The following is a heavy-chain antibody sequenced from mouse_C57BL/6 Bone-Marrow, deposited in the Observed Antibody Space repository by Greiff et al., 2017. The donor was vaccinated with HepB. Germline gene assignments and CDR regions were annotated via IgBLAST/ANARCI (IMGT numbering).Heavy chain of an antibody. CDR3: ARDHDYDDYFDY. Sequence: DVHLVESEGGLVQPGSSMKLSCTASGFTFSDYYMAWVRQVPEKGLEWVANINYDGSSTYYLDSLKSRFIISRDNAKNILYLQMSSLKSEDTATYYCARDHDYDDYFDYWGQGTTLTVSS. CDR1: GFTFSDYY. CDR2: INYDGSST. V-gene: IGHV5-16*01. J-gene: IGHJ2*01. D-gene: IGHD2-4*01.